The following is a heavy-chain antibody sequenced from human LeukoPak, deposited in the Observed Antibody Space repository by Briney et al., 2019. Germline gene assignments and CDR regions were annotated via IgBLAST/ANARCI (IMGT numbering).Heavy chain of an antibody. D-gene: IGHD3-22*01. J-gene: IGHJ4*02. CDR1: GXTISIYW. CDR2: IKQDGSEK. CDR3: ARGYYYDTSGYGTR. Sequence: GGSLRLSCAASGXTISIYWMSWVRQAPGKGLEWVANIKQDGSEKYYVDSVKGRFTISRDNAKNSLSLQMNSLRAEDTAVYYCARGYYYDTSGYGTRWGQGTLVTVSS. V-gene: IGHV3-7*05.